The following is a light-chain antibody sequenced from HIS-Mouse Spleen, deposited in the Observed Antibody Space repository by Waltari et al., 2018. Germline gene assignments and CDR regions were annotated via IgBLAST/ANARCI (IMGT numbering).Light chain of an antibody. CDR1: ALPKKY. CDR2: EDS. V-gene: IGLV3-10*01. CDR3: YSTDSSGNHRV. J-gene: IGLJ2*01. Sequence: SYELTQPPPVSVSPGQPATITCSGDALPKKYAHGYHQKPGQAPLLVIYEDSKRPSGIPERFSGSSSGTMATLTISGAQVEDEADYYCYSTDSSGNHRVFGGGTKLTVL.